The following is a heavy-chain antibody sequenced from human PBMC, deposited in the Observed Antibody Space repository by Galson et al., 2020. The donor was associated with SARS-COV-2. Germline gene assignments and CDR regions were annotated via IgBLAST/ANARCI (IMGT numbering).Heavy chain of an antibody. V-gene: IGHV4-34*01. Sequence: SETLSLTCAVYGGSFSGYYWSWIRQPPGKGLEWIGEINHSGSTNYNPSLKSRVTISVDTSKNQFSLKLSSVTAADTAVYYCARGPWLQPWGFDPWGQGTLVTVSS. CDR1: GGSFSGYY. D-gene: IGHD5-18*01. J-gene: IGHJ5*02. CDR3: ARGPWLQPWGFDP. CDR2: INHSGST.